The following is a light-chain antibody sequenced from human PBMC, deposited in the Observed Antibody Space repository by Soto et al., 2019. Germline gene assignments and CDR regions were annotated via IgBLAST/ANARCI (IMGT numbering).Light chain of an antibody. Sequence: EIVLTQSPATLSLSPGERATLSCRASQSVSRYLAWYQQKPGQAPRLLIYDASNRATGIPARFSGSGSGTEFNLTISSLQSEDFAVYFCQQYDDWLRLTFGGGTKVEIK. V-gene: IGKV3-11*01. CDR2: DAS. J-gene: IGKJ4*01. CDR1: QSVSRY. CDR3: QQYDDWLRLT.